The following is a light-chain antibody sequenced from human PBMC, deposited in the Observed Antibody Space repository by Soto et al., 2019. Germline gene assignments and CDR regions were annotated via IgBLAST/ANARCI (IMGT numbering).Light chain of an antibody. CDR3: ERYGSSPPT. CDR2: SAS. J-gene: IGKJ1*01. CDR1: QSVSSSY. Sequence: EIVLTQSPGTLSLSPGERATLSCRASQSVSSSYLAWYQQKPGQAPRLLIYSASSRATGIADRFSGSGSGTDFTFTFSRLEPEDFAVYSCERYGSSPPTFGQGTKVEIK. V-gene: IGKV3-20*01.